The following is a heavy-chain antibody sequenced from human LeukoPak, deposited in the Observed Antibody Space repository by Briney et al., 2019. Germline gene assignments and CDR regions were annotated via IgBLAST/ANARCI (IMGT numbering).Heavy chain of an antibody. CDR3: ARTGKMTVLAAKVDAFDI. CDR1: GGTFSSYA. V-gene: IGHV1-69*01. D-gene: IGHD2-2*01. J-gene: IGHJ3*02. CDR2: IIPIFGTA. Sequence: SVKVSCKASGGTFSSYAISWVRQAPGQGLEWMGGIIPIFGTANYAQKFQGRVTITADESTSTAYMELSSLRSEDTAVYYCARTGKMTVLAAKVDAFDIWGQGTMVTVSS.